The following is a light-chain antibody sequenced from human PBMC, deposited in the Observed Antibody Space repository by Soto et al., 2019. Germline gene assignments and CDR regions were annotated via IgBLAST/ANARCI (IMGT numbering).Light chain of an antibody. CDR1: QSFGSTY. CDR2: GAT. V-gene: IGKV3-20*01. J-gene: IGKJ1*01. CDR3: QQYATSART. Sequence: EIVLTQSPGTLSLSPGERATLSCRASQSFGSTYLAWYQQKPGQAPRLLIYGATSRATGTPDRFSGSGSGTDFTLAISRLEPEDFAVYYCQQYATSARTFGQGTKVDIK.